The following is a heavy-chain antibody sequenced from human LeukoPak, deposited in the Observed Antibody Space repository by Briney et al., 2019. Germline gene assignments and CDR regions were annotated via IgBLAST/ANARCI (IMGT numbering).Heavy chain of an antibody. Sequence: GGSLRLSCAASGFTSSTYWMAWVRQAPGKGLEWVANMKHDGIEKYHVDSVKGRFTISRDNTKNSLYLHMSSLRVEDTAVYYCAREGREGYNYPALDFWGQGILVTVSS. CDR2: MKHDGIEK. CDR3: AREGREGYNYPALDF. J-gene: IGHJ4*02. V-gene: IGHV3-7*05. D-gene: IGHD5-24*01. CDR1: GFTSSTYW.